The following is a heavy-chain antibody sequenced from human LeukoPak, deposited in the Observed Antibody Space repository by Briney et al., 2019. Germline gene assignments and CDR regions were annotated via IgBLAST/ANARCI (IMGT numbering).Heavy chain of an antibody. Sequence: ASVKVSCKASGYTFTNYYIHWVRQAPGQGLEWMGLINPGGANTNYGQNFQGRVTMTRDTSISTAYMELSRLRSDDTAVYYCARDGAYYYDSTLSGAFDIWGQGTMVTVSS. D-gene: IGHD3-22*01. J-gene: IGHJ3*02. CDR2: INPGGANT. CDR1: GYTFTNYY. CDR3: ARDGAYYYDSTLSGAFDI. V-gene: IGHV1-46*01.